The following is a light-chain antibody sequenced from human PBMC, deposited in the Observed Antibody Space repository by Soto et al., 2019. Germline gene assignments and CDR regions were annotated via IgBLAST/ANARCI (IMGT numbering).Light chain of an antibody. Sequence: EIVLTQSPATLSLSPGERATLSCRASQSVSSYLAWYQQKPGQAPRLLIYDASNRATGITARFSGSGSGTDFTLTISSLEPEDFAVYYCYQRSNWPRHFAQRTRLGIK. J-gene: IGKJ5*01. CDR2: DAS. CDR3: YQRSNWPRH. V-gene: IGKV3-11*01. CDR1: QSVSSY.